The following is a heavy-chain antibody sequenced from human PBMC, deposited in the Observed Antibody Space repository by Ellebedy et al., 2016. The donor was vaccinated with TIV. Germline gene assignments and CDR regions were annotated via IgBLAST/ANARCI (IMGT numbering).Heavy chain of an antibody. CDR2: ISKDGYNE. CDR1: GFIFSSYA. V-gene: IGHV3-30*04. Sequence: GGSLRLSXAASGFIFSSYAMQWVRQAPGKGLDWVTVISKDGYNEYYADSVKGRFTISRDNSKNTLYLQMNSLRADDMAVYYCARETSGIQEWPYYYGMDVWGQGTTVTVSS. D-gene: IGHD1-14*01. CDR3: ARETSGIQEWPYYYGMDV. J-gene: IGHJ6*02.